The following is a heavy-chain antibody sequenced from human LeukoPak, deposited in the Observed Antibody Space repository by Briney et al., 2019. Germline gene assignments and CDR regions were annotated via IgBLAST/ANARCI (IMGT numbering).Heavy chain of an antibody. CDR1: GGSFSGYY. V-gene: IGHV4-34*01. CDR3: ARPGIAVAANGFDP. J-gene: IGHJ5*02. Sequence: PSETLSLTCAVYGGSFSGYYWSWIRQPPGEGLEWIGEINHSGSTNYNPSLKSRVTISVDTSKNHFSLKLSSVTAADTAVYYCARPGIAVAANGFDPWGQGTLVTVSS. D-gene: IGHD6-19*01. CDR2: INHSGST.